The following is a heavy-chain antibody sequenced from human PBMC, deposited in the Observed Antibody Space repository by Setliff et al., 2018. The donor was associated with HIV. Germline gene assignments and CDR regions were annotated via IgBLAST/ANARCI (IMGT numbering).Heavy chain of an antibody. Sequence: ASVKVSCKASGYSFSDYYIHWVRQAPGHGFQWMGWISPKYGNTNYAQKFQGRVTMTRDTSISTAYMDLSRLRSDDTAVYYCARRVPPIPSGDLDYWGQGTLVTVSS. CDR1: GYSFSDYY. CDR2: ISPKYGNT. CDR3: ARRVPPIPSGDLDY. J-gene: IGHJ4*02. D-gene: IGHD4-17*01. V-gene: IGHV1-2*02.